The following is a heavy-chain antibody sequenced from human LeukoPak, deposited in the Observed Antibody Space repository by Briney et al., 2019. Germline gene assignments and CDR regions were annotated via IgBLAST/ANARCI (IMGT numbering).Heavy chain of an antibody. CDR2: IYYSGST. J-gene: IGHJ5*02. D-gene: IGHD3-3*01. Sequence: SETLSLTCTVSGGSISSGGYYWSWIRQHPGKGLEWIGYIYYSGSTYYNPSLKSRVTISVDTSKNQFSLKLSSVTAADTAVYYCAREQRSGYLNWFDHWAQGTLVTVSS. CDR3: AREQRSGYLNWFDH. CDR1: GGSISSGGYY. V-gene: IGHV4-31*03.